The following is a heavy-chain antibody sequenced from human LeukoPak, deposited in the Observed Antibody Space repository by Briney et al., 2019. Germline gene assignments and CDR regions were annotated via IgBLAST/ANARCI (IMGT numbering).Heavy chain of an antibody. J-gene: IGHJ4*02. CDR1: GVTFSSYW. V-gene: IGHV3-74*01. D-gene: IGHD4-17*01. Sequence: PGGSLRLSCAASGVTFSSYWMHWVRQAPGKGLVWVSRINSDGSSTSYADSVKGRFTISRDNAKNTLYLQMDSLRAEDTAAYYCATGMTTVTTFYFDYWGQGTLVTVSS. CDR3: ATGMTTVTTFYFDY. CDR2: INSDGSST.